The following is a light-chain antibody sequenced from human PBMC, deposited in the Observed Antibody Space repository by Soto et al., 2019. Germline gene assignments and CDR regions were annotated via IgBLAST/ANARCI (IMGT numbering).Light chain of an antibody. Sequence: DIQMTQSPSSLSASVGDRVTITCRASQGISNYLAWYQQKPGKVPKLLIYSASTLQSEVPSRFGGSGSGTDFTLTISSLQPEDVATYYCQTYNSAPRTFGQGNKVEIK. CDR2: SAS. V-gene: IGKV1-27*01. J-gene: IGKJ1*01. CDR3: QTYNSAPRT. CDR1: QGISNY.